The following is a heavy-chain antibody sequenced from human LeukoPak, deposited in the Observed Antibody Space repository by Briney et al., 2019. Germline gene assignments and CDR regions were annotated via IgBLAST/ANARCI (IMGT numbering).Heavy chain of an antibody. V-gene: IGHV4-4*07. CDR2: IYSSGST. D-gene: IGHD1-26*01. CDR3: ARGLVGASKDY. J-gene: IGHJ4*02. Sequence: SETLSLTCTVSGGSISGYYWSWIRQPAGKGLEWIGRIYSSGSTNYNPSLKSRVTISVDKSKNQFSLKLSSVTAADTAVYYCARGLVGASKDYWGQGTLVTVSS. CDR1: GGSISGYY.